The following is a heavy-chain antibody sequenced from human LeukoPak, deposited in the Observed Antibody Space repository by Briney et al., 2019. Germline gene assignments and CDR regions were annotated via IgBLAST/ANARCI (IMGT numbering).Heavy chain of an antibody. CDR1: GGSISSDY. Sequence: VKPSETLSLTCTVSGGSISSDYWSWIRQPPGTGLEWIGYIYYRGSTNYNPSLKSRVTISVDTSKNQFSLKLSSVTAADTAVYYCARLSGYSSGHYYSDYWGQGTLVTVSS. D-gene: IGHD3-22*01. CDR2: IYYRGST. J-gene: IGHJ4*02. CDR3: ARLSGYSSGHYYSDY. V-gene: IGHV4-59*01.